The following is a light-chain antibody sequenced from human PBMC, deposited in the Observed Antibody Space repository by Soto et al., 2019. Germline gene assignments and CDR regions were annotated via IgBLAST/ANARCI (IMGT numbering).Light chain of an antibody. J-gene: IGLJ1*01. CDR2: DVS. V-gene: IGLV2-14*03. Sequence: QSALTQPASVSGSPGQSITISCTGTIXDVGSYNYVSWYQQYPGKAPKLMIYDVSTRPSGVSDRFSGSKSGNTASLTISGLRADDEADYYCGSYTTSSNYVFGTGTKGIVL. CDR3: GSYTTSSNYV. CDR1: IXDVGSYNY.